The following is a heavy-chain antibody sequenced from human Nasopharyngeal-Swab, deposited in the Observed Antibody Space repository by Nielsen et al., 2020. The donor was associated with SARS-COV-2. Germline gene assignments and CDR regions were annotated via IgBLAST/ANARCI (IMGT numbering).Heavy chain of an antibody. CDR2: ISGTSTYI. Sequence: GGSLRLSCTASGFTFSTYSMNWVRQAPGKGLEWGSSISGTSTYIYYADSVKGRFTVSRDNARNSLYLQMNSLTGDDTAVYYCARDLVSSWRAIGNWYFDLWGRGTLVTVSS. D-gene: IGHD6-13*01. J-gene: IGHJ2*01. V-gene: IGHV3-21*01. CDR1: GFTFSTYS. CDR3: ARDLVSSWRAIGNWYFDL.